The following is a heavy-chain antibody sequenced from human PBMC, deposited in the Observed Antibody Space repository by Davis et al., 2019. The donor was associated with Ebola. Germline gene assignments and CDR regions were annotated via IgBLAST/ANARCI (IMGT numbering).Heavy chain of an antibody. J-gene: IGHJ6*02. CDR2: ISGDGTTT. CDR3: ARVIHFPGIGTDV. D-gene: IGHD2/OR15-2a*01. V-gene: IGHV3-74*01. CDR1: GFTFSSYW. Sequence: PGGSLRLSCAASGFTFSSYWMHWVRQAPEKGLVWVSRISGDGTTTTYADSVKGRFTISRDNAKNTLYLQMDSLRAEDAAVYHCARVIHFPGIGTDVWGQGATVTVSS.